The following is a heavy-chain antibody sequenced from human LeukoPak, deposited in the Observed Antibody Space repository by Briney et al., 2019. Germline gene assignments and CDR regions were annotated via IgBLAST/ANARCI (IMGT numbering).Heavy chain of an antibody. CDR3: ARDLFSGSYYDY. V-gene: IGHV3-33*01. CDR2: IWYDGSNK. CDR1: GFTFSSYG. D-gene: IGHD1-26*01. Sequence: PGRSLRLSCAASGFTFSSYGMHWVRQAPGKGLEWVAVIWYDGSNKYYADSVKGRFTISRDNSKNTLYLQMNSLRAEDTAVYYCARDLFSGSYYDYWGREPWSPSPQ. J-gene: IGHJ4*02.